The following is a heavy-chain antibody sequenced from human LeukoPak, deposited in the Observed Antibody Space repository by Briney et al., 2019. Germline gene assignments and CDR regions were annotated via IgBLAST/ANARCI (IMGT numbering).Heavy chain of an antibody. J-gene: IGHJ5*02. CDR1: GVSISSSSYY. D-gene: IGHD3-10*01. Sequence: SETLSLTCTVSGVSISSSSYYWGWLRQPPGKGLEWIGSIYYSGSTYYNPSLKSRVTISVDTSKNQFSLKLTSVTAADTAVYYCARVWLLWFGELDVHNWFDPWGQGTLVTVSS. CDR3: ARVWLLWFGELDVHNWFDP. CDR2: IYYSGST. V-gene: IGHV4-39*07.